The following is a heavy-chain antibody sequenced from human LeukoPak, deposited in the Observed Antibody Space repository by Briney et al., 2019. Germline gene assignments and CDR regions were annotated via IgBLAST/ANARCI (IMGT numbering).Heavy chain of an antibody. J-gene: IGHJ4*02. D-gene: IGHD3-10*01. CDR2: VYYSGST. V-gene: IGHV4-59*01. CDR3: ARATLLWFGEFDY. Sequence: SETLSLTCTVSGGSISSYYWSWIRQPPGKGLEWIGYVYYSGSTNYNPSLKSRVTISVDTSKNQFSLKLSSVTAADTAVYYCARATLLWFGEFDYWGQGTLVTVSS. CDR1: GGSISSYY.